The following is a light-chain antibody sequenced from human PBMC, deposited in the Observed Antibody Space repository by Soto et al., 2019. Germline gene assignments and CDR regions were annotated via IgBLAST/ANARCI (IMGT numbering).Light chain of an antibody. Sequence: ETLLTQSPGTLSLSPGERATISCRASQSVGGSSLAWYQQRPGQAPRLLIYDTSNRATGIPDRFSGSGSGTDFTLTISRLEPEDFAVYYCQQYHNSPRTFGQGTKV. CDR2: DTS. V-gene: IGKV3-20*01. CDR3: QQYHNSPRT. J-gene: IGKJ1*01. CDR1: QSVGGSS.